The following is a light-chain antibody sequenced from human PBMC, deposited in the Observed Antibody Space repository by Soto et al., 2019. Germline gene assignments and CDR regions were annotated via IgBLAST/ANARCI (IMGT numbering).Light chain of an antibody. J-gene: IGKJ4*01. Sequence: DIQVTHSPSTMSASVGDRVTITCRASQSISRWLAWYQQKPGKAPKLLIYAASNFQSGAPSRFSGSGSGTHFTLTISSLKSEDFAVYYCQQYNNWHPLTFGGGTKVDIK. V-gene: IGKV1-5*01. CDR3: QQYNNWHPLT. CDR2: AAS. CDR1: QSISRW.